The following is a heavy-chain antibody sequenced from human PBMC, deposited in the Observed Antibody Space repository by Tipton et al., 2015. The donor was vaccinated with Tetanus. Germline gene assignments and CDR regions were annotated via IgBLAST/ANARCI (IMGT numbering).Heavy chain of an antibody. V-gene: IGHV5-51*01. J-gene: IGHJ4*02. Sequence: QLVQSGAEVKKPGESLKISCKGSGHSFTSYWIGWVRQMPGKGLEWMGIIYPGDSDTRYSPSLQGQVTISADKSISTAYLQWSSLKASDTAMYYCARLGGGWFGELLGAYFDYWGQGTLVAVSS. CDR2: IYPGDSDT. CDR1: GHSFTSYW. D-gene: IGHD3-10*01. CDR3: ARLGGGWFGELLGAYFDY.